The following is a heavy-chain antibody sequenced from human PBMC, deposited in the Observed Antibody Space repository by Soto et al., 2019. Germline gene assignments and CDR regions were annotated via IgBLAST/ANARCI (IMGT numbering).Heavy chain of an antibody. J-gene: IGHJ4*02. CDR3: AKRRGAGGHFDY. Sequence: PGGSLRLSCAAFGFTFSSYAMGWVRQGPGKGLEWVAVVSIGGSTHYADSVRGRFTISRDNSKNTLSLQMNSLTAEDTAVYFCAKRRGAGGHFDYWGQGALVTVS. CDR1: GFTFSSYA. D-gene: IGHD2-15*01. CDR2: VSIGGST. V-gene: IGHV3-23*01.